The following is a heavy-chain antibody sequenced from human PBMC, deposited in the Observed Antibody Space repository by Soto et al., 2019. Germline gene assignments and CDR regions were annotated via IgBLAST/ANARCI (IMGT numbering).Heavy chain of an antibody. CDR3: ANIEVSGSDFDI. V-gene: IGHV2-70*04. CDR2: IDWDDDK. D-gene: IGHD2-15*01. CDR1: GFSFTTSEMR. J-gene: IGHJ3*02. Sequence: SGPTLVNPTQTLTLTCTFSGFSFTTSEMRVGWIRQPPGKALEWLARIDWDDDKFYSTSLETRLTISKDTSKNLVVLTMTNMDPVDTATYYCANIEVSGSDFDIWGQGTMVTVSS.